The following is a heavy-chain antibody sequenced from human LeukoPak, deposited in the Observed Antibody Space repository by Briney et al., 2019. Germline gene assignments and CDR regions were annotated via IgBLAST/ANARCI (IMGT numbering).Heavy chain of an antibody. J-gene: IGHJ4*02. D-gene: IGHD3-22*01. CDR2: ISAYNGKT. Sequence: ASVKVSCKTSGYNFISYAINWVRQAPGHGLEWVGWISAYNGKTKYAQNFQGRVTMTTDSSTSTAYLDLRSLRSDDTAVYYCARDRDYYDNGGAQCDYWGQGTLVTVSS. CDR1: GYNFISYA. V-gene: IGHV1-18*01. CDR3: ARDRDYYDNGGAQCDY.